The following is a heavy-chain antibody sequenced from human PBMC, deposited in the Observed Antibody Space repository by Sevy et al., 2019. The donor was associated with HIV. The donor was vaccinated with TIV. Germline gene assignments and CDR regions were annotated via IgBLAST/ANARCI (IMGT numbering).Heavy chain of an antibody. CDR3: AREGGYTDQGMDV. Sequence: GGSLRLSCSASGFTFSSYNMNWVRQAPGKGLEWLLYIDSSSFNIYYADSVKGRFTVSRDNAKNSLHVQMNSLRGEDTAIYYCAREGGYTDQGMDVWGQGTTVTVSS. V-gene: IGHV3-48*01. J-gene: IGHJ6*02. CDR1: GFTFSSYN. CDR2: IDSSSFNI. D-gene: IGHD5-12*01.